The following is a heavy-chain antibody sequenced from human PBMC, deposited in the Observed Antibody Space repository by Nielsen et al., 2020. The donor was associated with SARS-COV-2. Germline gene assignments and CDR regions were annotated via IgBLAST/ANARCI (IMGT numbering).Heavy chain of an antibody. V-gene: IGHV3-74*01. Sequence: GESLKISCAASGFTFSSYWMHWVRQAPGKGLVWVSRINSDGSSTSYADSVKGRFTISRDNAKNTLYLQMNSLRAEDTAVYYCASNDYSNSEELIYWGQGTLVTVSS. CDR1: GFTFSSYW. J-gene: IGHJ4*02. CDR2: INSDGSST. CDR3: ASNDYSNSEELIY. D-gene: IGHD4-11*01.